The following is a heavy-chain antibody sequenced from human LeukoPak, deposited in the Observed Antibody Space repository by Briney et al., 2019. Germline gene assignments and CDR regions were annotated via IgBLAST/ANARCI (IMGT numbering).Heavy chain of an antibody. CDR3: VRDDSGSVIRGVLHY. V-gene: IGHV3-33*01. CDR2: IYLDGSKI. Sequence: PGRSLRLSCTASGFTLSSYAIHWVRQAPGTGPEWASVIYLDGSKIYYADSVKGRFTLSRDNSKNTLYLQMNSLIAEDTAVYYCVRDDSGSVIRGVLHYWGQGALVTVSS. D-gene: IGHD3-10*01. J-gene: IGHJ4*02. CDR1: GFTLSSYA.